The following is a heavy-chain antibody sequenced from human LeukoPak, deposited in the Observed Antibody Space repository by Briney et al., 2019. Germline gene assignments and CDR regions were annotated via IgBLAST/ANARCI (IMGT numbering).Heavy chain of an antibody. CDR1: DGSFSGFF. V-gene: IGHV4-34*01. D-gene: IGHD2-8*01. CDR2: INHSGIT. CDR3: ARDVYASTFDY. Sequence: SSETLSLTCDVYDGSFSGFFWGWIRQPPGQGLEWIGEINHSGITNYNPSLKSRVTISVDTSKNQFSLKLSSVTAADTAVYYCARDVYASTFDYWGQGTLVTVSS. J-gene: IGHJ4*02.